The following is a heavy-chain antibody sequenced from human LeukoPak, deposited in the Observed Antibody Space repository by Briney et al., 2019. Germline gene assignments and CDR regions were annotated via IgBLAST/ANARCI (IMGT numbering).Heavy chain of an antibody. V-gene: IGHV3-30*02. Sequence: GALRLPCAASGFTFSSYGMHWVRQAPGKGPEWVAFIRYDGNNKYYADSVKGRFTISRDNSKNTLYLQMNSLRAEDTAVYYCAKTMSPDYYDSSGFWGQGTLVTVSS. CDR1: GFTFSSYG. CDR2: IRYDGNNK. CDR3: AKTMSPDYYDSSGF. D-gene: IGHD3-22*01. J-gene: IGHJ4*02.